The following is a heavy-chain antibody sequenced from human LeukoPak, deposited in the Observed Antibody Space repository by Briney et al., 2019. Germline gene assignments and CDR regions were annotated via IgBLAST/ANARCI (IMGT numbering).Heavy chain of an antibody. D-gene: IGHD4-17*01. J-gene: IGHJ3*02. V-gene: IGHV4-59*01. CDR3: ARLEGPTYDYGDYGAFDI. Sequence: SSETLSLTCTVSGDSIRSSYWSWIRQPPGQGLVWIGDIHIGGITNYNPSLKSRVTLSVHLSNSQLSLNLRSVTPADTAVYFCARLEGPTYDYGDYGAFDIWGQGTAVTVSA. CDR1: GDSIRSSY. CDR2: IHIGGIT.